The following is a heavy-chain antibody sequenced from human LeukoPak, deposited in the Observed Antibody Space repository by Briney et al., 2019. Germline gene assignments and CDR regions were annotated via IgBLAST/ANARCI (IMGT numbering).Heavy chain of an antibody. CDR3: ARGARYYYYYMDV. CDR1: GCTFSSYS. J-gene: IGHJ6*03. CDR2: ISSSSSYI. Sequence: GGSLRLSCAASGCTFSSYSMNWVRQAPGKGLEWVSSISSSSSYIYYADSVKGRFTISRDNAKNSLYLQMNSLRAEDTAVYYCARGARYYYYYMDVWGKGTTVTVSS. V-gene: IGHV3-21*01.